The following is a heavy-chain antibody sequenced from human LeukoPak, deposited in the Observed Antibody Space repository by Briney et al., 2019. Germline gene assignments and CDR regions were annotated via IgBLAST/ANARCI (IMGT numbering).Heavy chain of an antibody. V-gene: IGHV4-31*03. CDR3: ARASEAENYDILTPPSYFDY. CDR1: GGSISSGGYY. J-gene: IGHJ4*02. Sequence: PSQTLSLTCTVSGGSISSGGYYWSWIRQHPGKGLEWIGYIYYSGSTYYNPSLKSRVTISVDTSKSQFSLKLSSVTAADTAVYYCARASEAENYDILTPPSYFDYWGQGTLVTVSS. CDR2: IYYSGST. D-gene: IGHD3-9*01.